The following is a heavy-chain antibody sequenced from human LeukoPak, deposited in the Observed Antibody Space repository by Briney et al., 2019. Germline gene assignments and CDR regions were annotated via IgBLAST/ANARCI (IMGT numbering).Heavy chain of an antibody. J-gene: IGHJ5*02. D-gene: IGHD2-21*01. CDR3: ARDRVVAPLNWFDP. CDR2: IYYSGST. V-gene: IGHV4-31*03. CDR1: GGSVNSGSYY. Sequence: SETLSLTCTVSGGSVNSGSYYWSWIRQHPGKGLEWIGYIYYSGSTYYNPSLKSRVTISVDTSKNQFSLKLSSVTAADTAVYYCARDRVVAPLNWFDPWGQGTLVTVSS.